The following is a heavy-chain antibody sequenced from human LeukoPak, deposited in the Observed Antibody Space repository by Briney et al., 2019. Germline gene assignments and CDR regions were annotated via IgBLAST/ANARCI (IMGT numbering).Heavy chain of an antibody. V-gene: IGHV4-31*03. CDR1: GGSISRGGYY. Sequence: SETLSLTCTVSGGSISRGGYYWSWIRQHPGKGLEWIGYIYYSGSTYYNPSLKSRVTISVDTSKNQFSLKLSSVTAADTAVYYCARTSTTADYAPVGWFDPWGQGTLVTVSS. J-gene: IGHJ5*02. CDR2: IYYSGST. D-gene: IGHD4-17*01. CDR3: ARTSTTADYAPVGWFDP.